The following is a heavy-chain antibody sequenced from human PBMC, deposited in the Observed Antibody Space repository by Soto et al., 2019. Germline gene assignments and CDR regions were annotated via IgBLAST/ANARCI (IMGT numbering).Heavy chain of an antibody. Sequence: SQTLSLTCAISGDSVSSNSAAWNWIRQSPSRGLEWLGRTYYRSKWYNDYAVSVKSQITINPDTSKNQFSLQLNSVTPEDTAVYYCARALGQYCSSTSCYAFDIWGQGTMVTVSS. CDR3: ARALGQYCSSTSCYAFDI. D-gene: IGHD2-2*01. J-gene: IGHJ3*02. CDR1: GDSVSSNSAA. V-gene: IGHV6-1*01. CDR2: TYYRSKWYN.